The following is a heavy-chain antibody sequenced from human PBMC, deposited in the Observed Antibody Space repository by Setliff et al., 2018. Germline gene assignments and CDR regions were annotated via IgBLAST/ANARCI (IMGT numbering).Heavy chain of an antibody. J-gene: IGHJ4*02. Sequence: ASVKVSCKASGYTFTAYHMHWVRQAPGQGLEWMGWINPNSGGTNYAQKFQGRVTLTRDISTTTVFMEMSSLRSDDTAVYYCARDGAYCSGGSCYSFDYWGPGTPVTVSS. D-gene: IGHD2-15*01. CDR2: INPNSGGT. V-gene: IGHV1-2*02. CDR3: ARDGAYCSGGSCYSFDY. CDR1: GYTFTAYH.